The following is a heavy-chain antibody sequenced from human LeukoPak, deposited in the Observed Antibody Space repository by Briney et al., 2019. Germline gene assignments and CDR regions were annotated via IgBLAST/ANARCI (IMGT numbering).Heavy chain of an antibody. CDR2: INHSGST. CDR3: ARVRGVGATPGYFDY. V-gene: IGHV4-34*01. CDR1: GGSISSYY. D-gene: IGHD1-26*01. Sequence: SETLSLTCTVSGGSISSYYWSWIRQPPGEGLEWIGEINHSGSTNYNPSLKSRVTISVDTSKNQFSLKLSSVTAADTAVYYCARVRGVGATPGYFDYWGQGTLVTVSS. J-gene: IGHJ4*02.